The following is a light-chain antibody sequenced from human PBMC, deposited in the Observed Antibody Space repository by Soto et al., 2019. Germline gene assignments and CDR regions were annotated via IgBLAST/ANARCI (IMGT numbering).Light chain of an antibody. Sequence: VRMTQSPSSFSASTGDRVTITCRASQGISSYLAWYQQKPGKAPKLLIYAASTLQSGVPSRFSGSGSGTDFTLTISCLQSEDFATYYCQQYYSYPWTFGQGTKVDIK. CDR3: QQYYSYPWT. CDR1: QGISSY. V-gene: IGKV1-8*01. J-gene: IGKJ1*01. CDR2: AAS.